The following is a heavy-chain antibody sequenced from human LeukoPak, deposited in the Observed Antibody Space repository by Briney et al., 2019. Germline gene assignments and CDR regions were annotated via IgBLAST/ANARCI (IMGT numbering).Heavy chain of an antibody. CDR3: ARDSMEAAAGTEVGWFDP. D-gene: IGHD6-13*01. J-gene: IGHJ5*02. CDR1: GYTFTSYH. Sequence: ASVTVSCKASGYTFTSYHMHWVRQAPGQGLEWMGIINPSGGSTSYAQKFQGRVTMTRDTSTSTVYMELSSLRSEDTAVYYCARDSMEAAAGTEVGWFDPWGQGTLVTVSS. CDR2: INPSGGST. V-gene: IGHV1-46*01.